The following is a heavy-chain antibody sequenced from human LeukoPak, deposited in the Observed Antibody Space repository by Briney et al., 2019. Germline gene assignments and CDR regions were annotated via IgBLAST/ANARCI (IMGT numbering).Heavy chain of an antibody. V-gene: IGHV3-23*01. CDR2: IIGSGGTT. Sequence: PGGSLRLSCAASGFSFSNYGMNWVRQAPGKGLEWVSGIIGSGGTTYYADSVKGRFTISRDNSKKSLYLQMISLRAEDTAMYYCAREVYGTMVRGLIDYWGQGTLVTVSS. D-gene: IGHD3-10*01. CDR3: AREVYGTMVRGLIDY. J-gene: IGHJ4*02. CDR1: GFSFSNYG.